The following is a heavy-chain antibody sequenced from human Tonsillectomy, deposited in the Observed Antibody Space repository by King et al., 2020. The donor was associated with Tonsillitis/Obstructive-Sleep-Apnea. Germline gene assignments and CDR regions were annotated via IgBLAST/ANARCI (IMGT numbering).Heavy chain of an antibody. CDR2: ISYEGSNK. Sequence: VQLVESGGGVVQPGRSLRLSCAASGFTFSSYAMHWVRQAPGKGLEWVAVISYEGSNKYYADYVKGRFTISRDNSKNTLYLQMNSLRAEDTAVYYCARDSSTTYGMDVWGQGTTVTVSS. D-gene: IGHD2-2*01. CDR1: GFTFSSYA. V-gene: IGHV3-30*04. CDR3: ARDSSTTYGMDV. J-gene: IGHJ6*02.